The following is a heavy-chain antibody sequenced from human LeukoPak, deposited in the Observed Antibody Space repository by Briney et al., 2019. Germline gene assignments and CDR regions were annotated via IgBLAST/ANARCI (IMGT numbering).Heavy chain of an antibody. CDR3: AWNYYYGSGSFDY. Sequence: GGSLRLSCAASGFTFSSYAMSWVRQAPGKGLEWVSAISGSGGSTYYADSVEGRFTISRDNSKNTLYLQMNSLRAEDTAVYYCAWNYYYGSGSFDYWGQGTLVTVSS. CDR2: ISGSGGST. V-gene: IGHV3-23*01. CDR1: GFTFSSYA. J-gene: IGHJ4*02. D-gene: IGHD3-10*01.